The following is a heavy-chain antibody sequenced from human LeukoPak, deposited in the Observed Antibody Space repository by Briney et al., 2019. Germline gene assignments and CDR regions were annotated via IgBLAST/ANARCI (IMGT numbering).Heavy chain of an antibody. J-gene: IGHJ4*02. V-gene: IGHV3-7*05. D-gene: IGHD2-2*01. Sequence: GGTLRLSCAASGFTFSSYWMSWVRQAPGKGLEWVANITQDGREKSYVDSVKGRFTISRDNAKNSLYLQMNSLRAEDTAVYYCARDQRYCSSSSCPWEPFDYWGQGTLVTVSS. CDR2: ITQDGREK. CDR3: ARDQRYCSSSSCPWEPFDY. CDR1: GFTFSSYW.